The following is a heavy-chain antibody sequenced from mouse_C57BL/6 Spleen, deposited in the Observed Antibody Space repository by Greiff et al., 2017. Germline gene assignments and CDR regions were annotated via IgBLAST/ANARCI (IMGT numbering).Heavy chain of an antibody. V-gene: IGHV1-63*01. CDR1: GYTFTNYW. J-gene: IGHJ2*01. Sequence: QVQLQQSGAELVRPGTSVKMSCKASGYTFTNYWIGWAKQRPGHGLEWIGDIYPGGGYTNYNEKFKGKATLTADKSSSTAYMQFISLTSEDSAIYYGARSYYGSSYYFDYWGQGTTLTVSS. CDR3: ARSYYGSSYYFDY. D-gene: IGHD1-1*01. CDR2: IYPGGGYT.